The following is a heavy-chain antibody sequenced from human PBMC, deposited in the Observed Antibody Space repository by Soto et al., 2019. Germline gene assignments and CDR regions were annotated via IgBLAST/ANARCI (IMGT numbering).Heavy chain of an antibody. J-gene: IGHJ6*02. V-gene: IGHV1-2*04. CDR1: GYTFTGYY. CDR3: ARDIHKLPPPKTYYYYSMDV. Sequence: GASVKVSCKASGYTFTGYYMHWVRQAPGQGLEWMGWINPNSGGTNYAQKFQGWVTMTRDTSISTAYMELSRLRSDDTAVYYCARDIHKLPPPKTYYYYSMDVWGQGTTVTVSS. CDR2: INPNSGGT.